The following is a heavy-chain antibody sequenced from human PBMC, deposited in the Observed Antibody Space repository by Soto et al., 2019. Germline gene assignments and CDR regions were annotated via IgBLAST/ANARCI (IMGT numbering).Heavy chain of an antibody. CDR1: GFTFSSYS. Sequence: GGSLRLSCAAPGFTFSSYSMNWVRQAPGKGLEWVSYISSSSSTIYYADSVKGRFTISRDNAKNSLYLQMNSLRAEDTAVYYCASYGDFDYWGQGTLVTVSS. CDR2: ISSSSSTI. J-gene: IGHJ4*02. CDR3: ASYGDFDY. V-gene: IGHV3-48*01. D-gene: IGHD4-17*01.